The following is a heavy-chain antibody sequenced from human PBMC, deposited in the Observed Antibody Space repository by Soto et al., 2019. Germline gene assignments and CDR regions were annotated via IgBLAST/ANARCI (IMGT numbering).Heavy chain of an antibody. Sequence: NPSETLSLTCTVSGGSIDTSDYYWSWLRQQPGKGLEWIGYIFHSGDTYYNPSLTGRLAFSVDTSKNQFSLRLTSVTVADTALYFCARNHRITRGWHFDLWGRGTMVTVYS. J-gene: IGHJ2*01. D-gene: IGHD7-27*01. CDR2: IFHSGDT. CDR1: GGSIDTSDYY. CDR3: ARNHRITRGWHFDL. V-gene: IGHV4-31*02.